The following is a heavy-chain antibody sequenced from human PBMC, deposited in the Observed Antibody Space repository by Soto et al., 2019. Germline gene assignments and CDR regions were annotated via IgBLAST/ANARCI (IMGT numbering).Heavy chain of an antibody. J-gene: IGHJ6*02. CDR2: IRSKANSYAT. CDR1: GFTFSGSA. V-gene: IGHV3-73*01. Sequence: GALRLSCAASGFTFSGSAMHWVRQASGKGLEWVGRIRSKANSYATAYAASVKGRFTISRDDSKNTAYLQMNSLKTEDTAVYYCTRPRYCSGGSCLLGMDVWGQGTTVTVSS. CDR3: TRPRYCSGGSCLLGMDV. D-gene: IGHD2-15*01.